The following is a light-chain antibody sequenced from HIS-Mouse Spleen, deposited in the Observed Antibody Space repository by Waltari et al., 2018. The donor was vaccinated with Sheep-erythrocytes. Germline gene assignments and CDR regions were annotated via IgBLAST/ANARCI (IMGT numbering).Light chain of an antibody. V-gene: IGLV2-23*01. CDR3: CSYAGSSTPWV. J-gene: IGLJ3*02. Sequence: QSALTQPASVSGSPGQSITISCTGTSSDVGSYNLVSWYQQHLGKAPKLVIYEGSKRPSGVPNRFSGSKSGNTASLTISGLQAEDEADYYCCSYAGSSTPWVFGGGTKLTVL. CDR2: EGS. CDR1: SSDVGSYNL.